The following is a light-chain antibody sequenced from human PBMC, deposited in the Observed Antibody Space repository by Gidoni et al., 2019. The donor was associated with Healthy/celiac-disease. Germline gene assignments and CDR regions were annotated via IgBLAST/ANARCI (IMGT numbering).Light chain of an antibody. J-gene: IGLJ2*01. CDR3: QSYDSSLSGSV. CDR1: SSNIGAGYD. CDR2: GNS. V-gene: IGLV1-40*01. Sequence: QSVLPQPPSVSGAPGQRVTISCTGSSSNIGAGYDVHWYQQLPGTAPKRLIYGNSNRPSGVPDRFSGSKSGTSASLAITGLQAEDEADYYCQSYDSSLSGSVFGGGTKLTVL.